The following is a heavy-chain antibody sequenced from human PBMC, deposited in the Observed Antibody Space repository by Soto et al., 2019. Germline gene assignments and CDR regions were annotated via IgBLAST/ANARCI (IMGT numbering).Heavy chain of an antibody. CDR3: ARGGPYYYEWLKHSGDAFDI. D-gene: IGHD3-22*01. Sequence: GASVKVTCKASGYTFTSSGISWVRQAPGQGLEWMGWISAYNGNTNYAQKLQGRVTITTDTSTSTAYMELKSLRSDDTAVHYCARGGPYYYEWLKHSGDAFDIWGQGTMATASS. CDR1: GYTFTSSG. J-gene: IGHJ3*02. CDR2: ISAYNGNT. V-gene: IGHV1-18*04.